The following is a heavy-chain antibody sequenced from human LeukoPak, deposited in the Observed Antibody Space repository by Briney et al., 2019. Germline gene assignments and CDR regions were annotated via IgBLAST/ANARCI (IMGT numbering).Heavy chain of an antibody. CDR1: GFTFSSYA. Sequence: GRSLRLSCAASGFTFSSYAMHWVRQAPGKGLEWVAVISYDGSNKYYADSVKGRFTISRDNSKNTLYLQMNSLRAEDTAVYYCARGRCSGGSCYIDYWGQGTLVTVSS. D-gene: IGHD2-15*01. CDR3: ARGRCSGGSCYIDY. CDR2: ISYDGSNK. J-gene: IGHJ4*02. V-gene: IGHV3-30-3*01.